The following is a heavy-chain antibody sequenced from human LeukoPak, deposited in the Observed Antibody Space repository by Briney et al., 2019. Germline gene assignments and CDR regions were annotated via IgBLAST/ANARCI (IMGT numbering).Heavy chain of an antibody. CDR2: IYGGGNI. J-gene: IGHJ4*02. CDR1: GFTVSSSY. V-gene: IGHV3-53*01. CDR3: ARGAGYNYPYYFDY. Sequence: GGSLRLSCAASGFTVSSSYMSWLRQAPGKGLERVSVIYGGGNIYYADSVKGRFTISRDNSKNTLYLQMNSLRAEDTAVYYCARGAGYNYPYYFDYWGQGTLVTVSS. D-gene: IGHD5-24*01.